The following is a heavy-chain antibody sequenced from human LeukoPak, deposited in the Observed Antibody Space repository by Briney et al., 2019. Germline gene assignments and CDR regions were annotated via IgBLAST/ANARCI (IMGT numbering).Heavy chain of an antibody. J-gene: IGHJ5*02. CDR3: ARHPPTHDYTGWFDP. Sequence: PSDTLSLACTVSDVYVSSNSHYWGWIRQPPGKGLEWIGSIYYSGRTYYNPSLKSRVTISVDPSKNQFSLKLSSGTAADTAVYYCARHPPTHDYTGWFDPWGQGTLVTVSS. CDR1: DVYVSSNSHY. V-gene: IGHV4-39*01. D-gene: IGHD4-11*01. CDR2: IYYSGRT.